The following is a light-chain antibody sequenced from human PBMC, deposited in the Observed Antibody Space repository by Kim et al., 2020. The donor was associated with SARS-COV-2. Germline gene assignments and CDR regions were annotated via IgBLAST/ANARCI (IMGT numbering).Light chain of an antibody. J-gene: IGKJ2*01. CDR1: QSIGIW. CDR3: QEYSIYPYI. Sequence: ASIGDRVTITGGASQSIGIWLAWYQQKPRKAPKRLIYETSSLESGVPARFSGSGAGTEFTPTISSLQPDDFATYYCQEYSIYPYIFGQGTKLEI. CDR2: ETS. V-gene: IGKV1-5*03.